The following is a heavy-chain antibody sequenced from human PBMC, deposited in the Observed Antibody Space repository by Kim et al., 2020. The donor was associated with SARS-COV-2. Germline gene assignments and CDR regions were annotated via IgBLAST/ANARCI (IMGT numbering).Heavy chain of an antibody. V-gene: IGHV3-21*01. CDR1: GFTFSSYS. CDR3: ARDLVAVAGTYPSY. J-gene: IGHJ4*02. D-gene: IGHD6-19*01. CDR2: ISSSSSYI. Sequence: WGSLRLSCAASGFTFSSYSMNWVRQAPGKGLEWVSSISSSSSYIYYADSVKGRFTISRDNAKNSLYLQMNSLRAEDTAVYYCARDLVAVAGTYPSYWGQGTLVTVSS.